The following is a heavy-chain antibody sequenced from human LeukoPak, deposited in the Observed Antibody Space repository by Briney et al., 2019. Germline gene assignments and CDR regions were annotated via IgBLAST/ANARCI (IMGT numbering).Heavy chain of an antibody. D-gene: IGHD4-23*01. Sequence: GGSLRLSCAASGFTFSSYSMNWVRQAPGKGLEWVSSISSSSYIYYADSVKGRFTISRDNAKNSLYLQMNSLRAEDTAVYYCARAVGSLYYYYYMDVWGKGTTVTVSS. CDR1: GFTFSSYS. V-gene: IGHV3-21*01. CDR2: ISSSSYI. CDR3: ARAVGSLYYYYYMDV. J-gene: IGHJ6*03.